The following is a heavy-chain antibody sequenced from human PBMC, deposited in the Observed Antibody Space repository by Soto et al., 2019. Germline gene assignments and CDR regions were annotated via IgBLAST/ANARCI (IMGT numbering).Heavy chain of an antibody. Sequence: EVQLVESGGGLVQPGGSLRLSCAASGFTFSSYSMNWVRQAPGEGLEWVSYISRSSNTIYYADSVKGRFTISRDNAKNSLYLQMTSLIDGDTAVYYCARDDGPFIAATCEFDYWGQGTLVTVSS. D-gene: IGHD6-13*01. J-gene: IGHJ4*02. CDR2: ISRSSNTI. CDR1: GFTFSSYS. CDR3: ARDDGPFIAATCEFDY. V-gene: IGHV3-48*02.